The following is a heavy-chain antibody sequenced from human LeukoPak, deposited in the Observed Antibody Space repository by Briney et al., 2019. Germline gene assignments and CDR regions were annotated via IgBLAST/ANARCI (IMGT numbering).Heavy chain of an antibody. CDR3: VYEKGYSSSWYDY. J-gene: IGHJ4*02. CDR2: IIPIFGTA. V-gene: IGHV1-69*13. Sequence: SVKVSCKASGGTFSSYAISWVRQAPGQGLEWMGGIIPIFGTANYAQKFQGRVTITADESTSTAYMELSSLRSEDTAVYYCVYEKGYSSSWYDYWGQGTLVTVSS. D-gene: IGHD6-13*01. CDR1: GGTFSSYA.